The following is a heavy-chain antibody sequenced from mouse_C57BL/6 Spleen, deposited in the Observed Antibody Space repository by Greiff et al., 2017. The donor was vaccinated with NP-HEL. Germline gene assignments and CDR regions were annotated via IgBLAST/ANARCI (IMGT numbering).Heavy chain of an antibody. J-gene: IGHJ4*01. CDR1: GYTFTSYW. V-gene: IGHV1-50*01. D-gene: IGHD2-4*01. CDR2: IDPSDSYT. Sequence: QVQLKESGAELVKPGASVKLSCKASGYTFTSYWMQWVKQRPGQGLEWIGEIDPSDSYTNYNQKFKGKATLTVDTSSSTAYMQLSSLTSEDSAVYYCARWGLYDYDRDAMDYWGQGTSVTVSS. CDR3: ARWGLYDYDRDAMDY.